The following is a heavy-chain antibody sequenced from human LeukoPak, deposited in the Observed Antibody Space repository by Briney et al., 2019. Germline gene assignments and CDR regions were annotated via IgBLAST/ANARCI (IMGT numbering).Heavy chain of an antibody. CDR2: ISTSATTI. CDR1: GFTFSTYE. Sequence: GGSLRLSCAASGFTFSTYEMNWVRQAPGKGLEWVSFISTSATTIYYADSVKGRFTISTDNAENSLYLQMNRLRPEDTAVYYCARVVWGIAAALDVWGQGTMVTVSS. J-gene: IGHJ3*01. D-gene: IGHD6-25*01. CDR3: ARVVWGIAAALDV. V-gene: IGHV3-48*03.